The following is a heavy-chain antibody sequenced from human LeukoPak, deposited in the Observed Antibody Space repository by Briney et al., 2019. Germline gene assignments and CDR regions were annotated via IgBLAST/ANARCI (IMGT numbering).Heavy chain of an antibody. CDR1: GFTFSSYS. CDR2: ISSSSSYI. CDR3: AREADSGSYYLDY. D-gene: IGHD1-26*01. V-gene: IGHV3-21*01. J-gene: IGHJ4*02. Sequence: GGSLRLSCAASGFTFSSYSMNWVRQAPGKGLEWVSSISSSSSYIYYADSVKGRFTISRDNAKNSLYLQMNSLRAEDTAVYYCAREADSGSYYLDYWGQGTLVTVSS.